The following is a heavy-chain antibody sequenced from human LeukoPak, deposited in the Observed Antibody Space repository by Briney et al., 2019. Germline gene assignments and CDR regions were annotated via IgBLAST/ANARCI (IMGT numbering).Heavy chain of an antibody. D-gene: IGHD5-18*01. J-gene: IGHJ5*02. CDR1: EFIFSIYG. Sequence: PGGSLRLSCAASEFIFSIYGMHWLRQAPGKGLEWVAAIWDDGSEKYYGDSVRGRFTISRDNSKNTLYLQMDSLRAEDTDVYYCARDAANPLHWFDPWGQGTLVTVSS. CDR3: ARDAANPLHWFDP. V-gene: IGHV3-33*01. CDR2: IWDDGSEK.